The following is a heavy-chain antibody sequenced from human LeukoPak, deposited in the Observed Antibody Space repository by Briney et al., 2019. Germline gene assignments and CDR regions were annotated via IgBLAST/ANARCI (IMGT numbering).Heavy chain of an antibody. J-gene: IGHJ4*02. Sequence: ASETLSLTCTVSGGSISSYYWSWLRQPPGKRLEWIGYIYYSGSTNYSPSLKSRVTIFVDTSKNQFSLKLTSVTAADTAVYYCARHEVQLEPFDYWGQGTLVTVSS. D-gene: IGHD1-1*01. CDR1: GGSISSYY. V-gene: IGHV4-59*08. CDR2: IYYSGST. CDR3: ARHEVQLEPFDY.